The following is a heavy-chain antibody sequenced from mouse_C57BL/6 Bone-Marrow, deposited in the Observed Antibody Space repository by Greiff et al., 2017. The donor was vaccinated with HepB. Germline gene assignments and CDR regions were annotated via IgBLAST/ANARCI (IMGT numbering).Heavy chain of an antibody. Sequence: EVQLQESGPELVKPGASVKIPCKASGYTFTDYNMDWVKQSHGKSLEWIGDINPNNGGTIYNQKFKGKATLTVDKSSSTAYMELRSLTSEDTAVYYCARRNYSKSYWYFDVWGTGTTVTVSS. J-gene: IGHJ1*03. D-gene: IGHD2-5*01. V-gene: IGHV1-18*01. CDR2: INPNNGGT. CDR1: GYTFTDYN. CDR3: ARRNYSKSYWYFDV.